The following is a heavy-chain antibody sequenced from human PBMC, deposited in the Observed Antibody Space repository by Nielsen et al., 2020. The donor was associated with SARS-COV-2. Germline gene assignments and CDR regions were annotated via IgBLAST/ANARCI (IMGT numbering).Heavy chain of an antibody. CDR2: IKQDGSEK. CDR1: GFTFSSYA. V-gene: IGHV3-7*03. J-gene: IGHJ4*02. D-gene: IGHD3-3*01. Sequence: GESLKISCAASGFTFSSYAMSWVRQAPGKGLEWVANIKQDGSEKYYVDSVKGRFTISRDNAKNSLYLQMNSLKTEDTAVYYCTTDRGFLEWHFDYWGQGTLVTVSS. CDR3: TTDRGFLEWHFDY.